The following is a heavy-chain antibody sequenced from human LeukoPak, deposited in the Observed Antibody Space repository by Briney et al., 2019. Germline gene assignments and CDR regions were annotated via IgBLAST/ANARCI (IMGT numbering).Heavy chain of an antibody. CDR1: GGSISSYY. V-gene: IGHV4-59*01. Sequence: SETLSLTCTVSGGSISSYYWSWIRQPPGKGLEWIGYIYYSGSTNYNPSLKSRVTISVDTSKNQFSLELSSVTAADTAVYYCARERRDYYDSSGYYFDYWGQGTLVTVSS. CDR3: ARERRDYYDSSGYYFDY. D-gene: IGHD3-22*01. J-gene: IGHJ4*02. CDR2: IYYSGST.